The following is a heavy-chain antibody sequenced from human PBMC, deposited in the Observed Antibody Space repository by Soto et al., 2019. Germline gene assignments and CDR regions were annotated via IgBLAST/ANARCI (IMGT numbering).Heavy chain of an antibody. CDR1: GFTFSSYG. V-gene: IGHV3-30*03. Sequence: PGGSLRLSCAASGFTFSSYGMHWVRQAPGKGLEWVAVISYDGSNKYYADSVKGRFTISRDNSKNTLYLQMNSLRAEDTAVYYCARDRSYDFWSGYRYPPFDYCGQGTLVTVSS. CDR3: ARDRSYDFWSGYRYPPFDY. D-gene: IGHD3-3*01. J-gene: IGHJ4*02. CDR2: ISYDGSNK.